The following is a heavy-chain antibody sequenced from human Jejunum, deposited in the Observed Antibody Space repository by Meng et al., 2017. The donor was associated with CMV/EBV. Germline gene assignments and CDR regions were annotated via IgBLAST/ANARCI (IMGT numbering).Heavy chain of an antibody. V-gene: IGHV1-2*02. CDR3: VPYRTSSYWFGP. J-gene: IGHJ5*02. Sequence: CQALGYSFTADFIFWVRQAPGQGLEWMGWINSNSGATNYAQNFQGRVTMTRDTSISTVYMDLNSLTSDDTAIYYCVPYRTSSYWFGPWGQGTLVTVSS. CDR1: GYSFTADF. CDR2: INSNSGAT. D-gene: IGHD3-16*01.